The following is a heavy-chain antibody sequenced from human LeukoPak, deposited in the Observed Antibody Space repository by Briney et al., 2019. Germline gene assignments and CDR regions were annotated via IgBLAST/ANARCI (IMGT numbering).Heavy chain of an antibody. CDR2: ISSDGSRK. V-gene: IGHV3-30*03. D-gene: IGHD3-3*01. CDR1: GFTFSNHG. Sequence: GGSPRLSCAPSGFTFSNHGMHWVRQAPGKGLEWVAIISSDGSRKYYAHSVEGRFTISRDNSKNTLYLQMDSLRAEDTAVYYCARDRAWNYFDSWGQGTLVTVSS. J-gene: IGHJ4*02. CDR3: ARDRAWNYFDS.